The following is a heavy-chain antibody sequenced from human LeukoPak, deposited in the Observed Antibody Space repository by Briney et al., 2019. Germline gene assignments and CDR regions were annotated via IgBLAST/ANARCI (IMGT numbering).Heavy chain of an antibody. CDR3: ARHGRAVAGKCDY. J-gene: IGHJ4*02. CDR2: IYPGDSDT. Sequence: GESLKISCKGSGYNFANFWIAWVRQMPGKGLEWMGIIYPGDSDTRYSPSFQGQVTISADKSNRIAYLQWSTLKASDTAMYYCARHGRAVAGKCDYWGQGTLVTVSS. CDR1: GYNFANFW. D-gene: IGHD6-13*01. V-gene: IGHV5-51*01.